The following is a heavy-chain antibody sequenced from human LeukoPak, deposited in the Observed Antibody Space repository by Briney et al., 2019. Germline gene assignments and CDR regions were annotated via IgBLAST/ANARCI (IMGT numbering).Heavy chain of an antibody. V-gene: IGHV1-46*01. CDR2: INPSGGST. Sequence: ASVKVSCKASGYTFTSYYMHWVRQAPGQGLEWMGIINPSGGSTSYAQKFQGRVTMTRDMSTSTVYMELSSLRAEDTAVYYCARNPLGRYQLLRNWGQGTLVTVSS. J-gene: IGHJ4*02. CDR1: GYTFTSYY. D-gene: IGHD2-2*01. CDR3: ARNPLGRYQLLRN.